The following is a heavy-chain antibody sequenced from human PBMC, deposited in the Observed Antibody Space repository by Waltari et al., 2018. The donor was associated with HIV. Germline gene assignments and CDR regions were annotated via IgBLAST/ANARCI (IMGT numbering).Heavy chain of an antibody. CDR1: GYSFTTYW. CDR2: IYPGDSDT. Sequence: VQLVQSGAEVKKPGESLKISCKASGYSFTTYWIGWVRQMPGKGLEWMGIIYPGDSDTRYSPSFQGQVTISADKAISTAYLQWSSLKASDTAMYYCAKGMYANQDDFDHWGQGTLVTVSS. CDR3: AKGMYANQDDFDH. D-gene: IGHD2-8*01. V-gene: IGHV5-51*03. J-gene: IGHJ4*02.